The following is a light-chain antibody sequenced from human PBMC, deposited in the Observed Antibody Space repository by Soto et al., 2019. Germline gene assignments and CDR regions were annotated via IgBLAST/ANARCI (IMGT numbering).Light chain of an antibody. CDR1: QTINDN. J-gene: IGKJ1*01. V-gene: IGKV3-15*01. Sequence: DTVMTQSPATLSLSPGERATLSCRTSQTINDNVAWYQLKDGQVPRLLIYGASTRAADVPARFSGGGSGTEFTLTISSLQSEDFAEYHCQQYNNWPQTFGQGTKVDIK. CDR2: GAS. CDR3: QQYNNWPQT.